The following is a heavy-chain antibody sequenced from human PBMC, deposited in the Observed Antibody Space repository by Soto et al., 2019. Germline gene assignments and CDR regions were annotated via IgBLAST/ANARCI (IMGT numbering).Heavy chain of an antibody. J-gene: IGHJ4*02. CDR3: ERDCWSSGWPN. V-gene: IGHV4-31*03. Sequence: ASETLSLTCTVSGHSLSSGGYYWSWIRQHPGKGLEWVGYIYFTGTTLYNPSLKSRLAISVDTSKNQFSLKLTSVTAADTAVYYCERDCWSSGWPNWGQGVLVTVSS. CDR1: GHSLSSGGYY. CDR2: IYFTGTT. D-gene: IGHD6-19*01.